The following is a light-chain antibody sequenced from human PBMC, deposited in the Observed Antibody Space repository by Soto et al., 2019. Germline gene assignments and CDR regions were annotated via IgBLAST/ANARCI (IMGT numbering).Light chain of an antibody. CDR3: QSYDSRLSGSV. Sequence: QSVLTQPPSTSGTPGQRITMSCSGSSSNIGNNTVNWYQQFPGSAPKLLIETNDQRTSGVPDRFSGSKSGASASLAITGLQAEDEADYYCQSYDSRLSGSVFGTGTKLTVL. V-gene: IGLV1-44*01. CDR1: SSNIGNNT. CDR2: TND. J-gene: IGLJ1*01.